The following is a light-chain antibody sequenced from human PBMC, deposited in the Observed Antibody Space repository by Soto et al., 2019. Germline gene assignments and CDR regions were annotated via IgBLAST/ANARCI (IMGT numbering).Light chain of an antibody. J-gene: IGLJ3*02. V-gene: IGLV2-14*01. CDR2: EVS. Sequence: SALTQPASVSGSPGQSITISCTGTSSDVGGYNYVSWYQQHPGKAPKLMIYEVSNRPSGVSNRFSGAKSGNTASLTISGLQAEDEADYYCSSYTSSSTWVFGGGTQLPVL. CDR1: SSDVGGYNY. CDR3: SSYTSSSTWV.